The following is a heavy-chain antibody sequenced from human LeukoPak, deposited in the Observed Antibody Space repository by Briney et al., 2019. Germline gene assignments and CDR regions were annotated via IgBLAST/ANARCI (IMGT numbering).Heavy chain of an antibody. D-gene: IGHD3-10*01. Sequence: GGSLRLSCAASGFTFSSYAMHWVRQAPGKGLEWVAVISYDGSNKYYADSVKGRFTISRDNSKNTLYLQMNSLRAEDTAVYYCARDPGLRGSGTIFDYWGQGTLVTVSS. CDR2: ISYDGSNK. V-gene: IGHV3-30-3*01. CDR1: GFTFSSYA. CDR3: ARDPGLRGSGTIFDY. J-gene: IGHJ4*02.